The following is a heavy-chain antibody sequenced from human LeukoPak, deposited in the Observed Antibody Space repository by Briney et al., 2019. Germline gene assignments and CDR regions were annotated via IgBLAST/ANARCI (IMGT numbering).Heavy chain of an antibody. D-gene: IGHD2-2*01. J-gene: IGHJ4*02. V-gene: IGHV1-18*01. CDR2: SSYNGNT. Sequence: ASVKVSCKASGYIFTSYGISWVRQAPGQGREWMGWSSYNGNTNYAQNLQGRVTMTTDTSTSTAYMELRSLRSDDTAVYYCARDSLIPPARSLDYWGQGTLVTVSS. CDR1: GYIFTSYG. CDR3: ARDSLIPPARSLDY.